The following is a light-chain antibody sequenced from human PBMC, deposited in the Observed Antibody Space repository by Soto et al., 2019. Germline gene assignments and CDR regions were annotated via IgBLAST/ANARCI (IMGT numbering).Light chain of an antibody. CDR2: HAS. J-gene: IGKJ2*01. Sequence: DVQMTQSPSTLSASVGDRVTITCRASQGISTWLAWYQQKPGKAPKVLIYHASSLESGVPSRFSGSGSGTEFTLTISSLQPDDFATYYCQQYYSHTFGTGTKVEIK. CDR3: QQYYSHT. CDR1: QGISTW. V-gene: IGKV1-5*01.